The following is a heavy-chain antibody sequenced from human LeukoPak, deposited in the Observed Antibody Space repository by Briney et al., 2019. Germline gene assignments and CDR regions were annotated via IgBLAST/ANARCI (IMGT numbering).Heavy chain of an antibody. CDR1: GDSFSSNSAA. J-gene: IGHJ3*02. CDR3: AREEVYYGDFAIDAFDI. V-gene: IGHV6-1*01. CDR2: TYYRSKWYN. Sequence: SQTLSLTCAISGDSFSSNSAAWNWIRQSPSRGLEWLGRTYYRSKWYNDYAVSVKSRITINPDTSKNQFSLQLNSVTPEDTAVYYCAREEVYYGDFAIDAFDIWGQGTMVTVSS. D-gene: IGHD4-17*01.